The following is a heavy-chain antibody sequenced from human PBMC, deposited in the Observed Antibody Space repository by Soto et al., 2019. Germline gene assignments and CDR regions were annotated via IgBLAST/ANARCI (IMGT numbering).Heavy chain of an antibody. CDR1: GYTFTSYG. Sequence: ASVKVSCKASGYTFTSYGISWVRQAPGQGLEWMGWISAYNGNTNYAQKLQGRVTMTTDTSTSTVYMELRSLRSDDTAVYYCARVGATRWFDPWGQGTLVTVSS. CDR3: ARVGATRWFDP. D-gene: IGHD1-26*01. CDR2: ISAYNGNT. J-gene: IGHJ5*02. V-gene: IGHV1-18*01.